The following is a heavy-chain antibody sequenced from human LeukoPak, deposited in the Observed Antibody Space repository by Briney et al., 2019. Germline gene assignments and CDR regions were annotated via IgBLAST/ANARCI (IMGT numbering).Heavy chain of an antibody. J-gene: IGHJ5*02. D-gene: IGHD3-22*01. V-gene: IGHV4-38-2*02. CDR1: GYSISSGYY. CDR2: IYHSGST. Sequence: SETLSLTCTVSGYSISSGYYWGWIRQPPGKGLEWIGSIYHSGSTYYNPSLKSRVTISVDTSKNQFSLKLSSVTAADTAVYYFARGALYYDSSGYYPWGQGTLVTVSS. CDR3: ARGALYYDSSGYYP.